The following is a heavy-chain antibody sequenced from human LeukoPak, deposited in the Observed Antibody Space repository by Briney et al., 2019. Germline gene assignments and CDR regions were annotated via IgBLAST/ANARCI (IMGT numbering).Heavy chain of an antibody. CDR2: INHSGNT. J-gene: IGHJ4*02. V-gene: IGHV4-34*01. D-gene: IGHD6-13*01. Sequence: SETLSLTCAVYGGSFSAYYWSWIRQPPGKGLERIGEINHSGNTNYNPSLKSRVTISVDTSKNQFSLKLSSVTAADTAVYYCAKSSSWYGYYFDYWGQGTLVTVSS. CDR1: GGSFSAYY. CDR3: AKSSSWYGYYFDY.